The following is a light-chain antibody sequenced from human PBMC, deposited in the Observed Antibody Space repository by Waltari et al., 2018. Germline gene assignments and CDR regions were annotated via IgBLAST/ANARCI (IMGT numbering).Light chain of an antibody. J-gene: IGKJ2*01. V-gene: IGKV2-40*01. CDR3: MQRLEFPYT. Sequence: DIVMTQTPLPLPVSPGEPASLSCSSRQSLKSSGDGNTYLDWFLQRPGQSPLLLIHMLVYRASGVPDRFSGTGSDRNFSLRISRVEADDVGDYYCMQRLEFPYTFGQGTRL. CDR2: MLV. CDR1: QSLKSSGDGNTY.